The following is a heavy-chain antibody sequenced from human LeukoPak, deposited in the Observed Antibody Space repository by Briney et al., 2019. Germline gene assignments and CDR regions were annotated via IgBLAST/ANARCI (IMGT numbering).Heavy chain of an antibody. J-gene: IGHJ3*01. V-gene: IGHV1-8*02. CDR2: MNPNSGDI. CDR3: ATFSSSWHDAFDV. CDR1: GYTFTSYG. Sequence: GASVKVSCKASGYTFTSYGISWVRQATGHGLEWMGWMNPNSGDIAYAQKFQGRVTMTRNTSISTVYMQLSNLKSEDMALYYCATFSSSWHDAFDVWGQGARVTVSS. D-gene: IGHD6-13*01.